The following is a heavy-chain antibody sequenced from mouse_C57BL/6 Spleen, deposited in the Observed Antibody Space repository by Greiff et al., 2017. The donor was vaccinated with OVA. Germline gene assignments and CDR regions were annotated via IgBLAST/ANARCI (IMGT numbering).Heavy chain of an antibody. Sequence: VQLQQSGAELAKPGASVKLSCKASGYTFTSYWMHWVKQRPGQGLEWIGYINPSSGYTKYNQKFKDKATLTAAKSSSTAYMQLSSLTYEASAVYYCARSTTVVANYSVDYWGQGTTLTVSS. CDR1: GYTFTSYW. CDR3: ARSTTVVANYSVDY. V-gene: IGHV1-7*01. CDR2: INPSSGYT. J-gene: IGHJ2*01. D-gene: IGHD1-1*01.